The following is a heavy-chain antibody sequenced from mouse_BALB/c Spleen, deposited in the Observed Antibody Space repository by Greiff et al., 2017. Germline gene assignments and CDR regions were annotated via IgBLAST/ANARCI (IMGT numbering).Heavy chain of an antibody. CDR2: IWSGGST. CDR1: GFSFTSYG. CDR3: ARNGRYYDYDEGFAY. D-gene: IGHD2-4*01. Sequence: VKLQQSGPGLVQPSQSLSITCTVSGFSFTSYGVHWVRQSPGKGLEWLGVIWSGGSTDYNAAFISRLSISTDNSTIHGFFKMNILQANATAIYYCARNGRYYDYDEGFAYWGQGTLVTVSA. J-gene: IGHJ3*01. V-gene: IGHV2-2*02.